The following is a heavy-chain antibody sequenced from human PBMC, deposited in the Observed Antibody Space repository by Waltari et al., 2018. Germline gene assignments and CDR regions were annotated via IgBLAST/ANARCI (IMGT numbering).Heavy chain of an antibody. Sequence: QVQLVQSGAEVKKPGASVKVSCKASGYTFTSYGISWVRQAPGQGLEWMGGISAYNGNTNYAQKLQGRVTMTTDTSTSTAYMELRSLRSDDTAVYYCARDSRITMVQGVIIQSYYYYYGMDVWGQGTTVTVSS. CDR1: GYTFTSYG. V-gene: IGHV1-18*01. D-gene: IGHD3-10*01. CDR2: ISAYNGNT. CDR3: ARDSRITMVQGVIIQSYYYYYGMDV. J-gene: IGHJ6*02.